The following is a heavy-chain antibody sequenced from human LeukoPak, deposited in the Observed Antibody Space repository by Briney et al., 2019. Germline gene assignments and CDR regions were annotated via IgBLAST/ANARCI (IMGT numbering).Heavy chain of an antibody. Sequence: GGSLRLSFAASGFTFDDYAMHWVRQAPGKGLEWVSGISWNSGSIGYADSVKGRFTISRDNAKNSLYLQMNSLRAEDTALYYCAKDSSSWGLDYWGQGTLVTVSS. J-gene: IGHJ4*02. CDR1: GFTFDDYA. V-gene: IGHV3-9*01. D-gene: IGHD6-13*01. CDR3: AKDSSSWGLDY. CDR2: ISWNSGSI.